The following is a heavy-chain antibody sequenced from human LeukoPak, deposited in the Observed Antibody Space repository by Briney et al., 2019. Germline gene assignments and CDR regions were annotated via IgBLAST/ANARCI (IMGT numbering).Heavy chain of an antibody. V-gene: IGHV3-11*04. CDR3: AKSRGSYYHFFDF. Sequence: GGSLRLSCRASGFSFSDFYMSWIRQVPGKGLEWLSYISLSAYTIYYADSVKGRFTISRDNAENSLYLQMNSLRVEDTAVYYCAKSRGSYYHFFDFWGQGTLVTVSS. J-gene: IGHJ4*02. D-gene: IGHD3-10*01. CDR1: GFSFSDFY. CDR2: ISLSAYTI.